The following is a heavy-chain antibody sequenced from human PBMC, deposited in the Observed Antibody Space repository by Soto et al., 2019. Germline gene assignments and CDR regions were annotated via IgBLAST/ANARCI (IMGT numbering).Heavy chain of an antibody. Sequence: SVKVSCKASGGTFSSYAISWVRQAPGQGLEWMGGIIPIFGTANYAQKSQGRVTITADESTSTAYMELSSLRSEDTAVYYCASGPASYGTLFDYWGQGTLVTVSS. CDR3: ASGPASYGTLFDY. J-gene: IGHJ4*02. CDR2: IIPIFGTA. CDR1: GGTFSSYA. D-gene: IGHD5-18*01. V-gene: IGHV1-69*13.